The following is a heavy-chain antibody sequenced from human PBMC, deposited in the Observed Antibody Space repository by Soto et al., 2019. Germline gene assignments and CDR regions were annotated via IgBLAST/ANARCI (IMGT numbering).Heavy chain of an antibody. V-gene: IGHV1-69*13. CDR2: IIPIFGTA. CDR1: GGTFSSYA. Sequence: SVKVSCKASGGTFSSYAISWVRQAPGQGLEWMGGIIPIFGTANYAQKFQGRVTITADESTSTAYMELSSLRSEDTAVYYCARDPYYYDSSGFSGPWGQGTLVTVSS. D-gene: IGHD3-22*01. CDR3: ARDPYYYDSSGFSGP. J-gene: IGHJ5*02.